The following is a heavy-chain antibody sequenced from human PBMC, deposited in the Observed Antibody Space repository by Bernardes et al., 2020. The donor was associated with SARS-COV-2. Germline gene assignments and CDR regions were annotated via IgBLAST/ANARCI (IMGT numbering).Heavy chain of an antibody. CDR2: IYYSGST. Sequence: SETLSLTCTVSGGSISSGGYYWSWIRQHPGKGLEWIGYIYYSGSTYYNPSLKSRVTISVDTSKNQFSLKLSSMTAADTAVYYCARDRKQWLVIDAFDIWGQGTMVTVSS. D-gene: IGHD6-19*01. CDR1: GGSISSGGYY. CDR3: ARDRKQWLVIDAFDI. J-gene: IGHJ3*02. V-gene: IGHV4-31*03.